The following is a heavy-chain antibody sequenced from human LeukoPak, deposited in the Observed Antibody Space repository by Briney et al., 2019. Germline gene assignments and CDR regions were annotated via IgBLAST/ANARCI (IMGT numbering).Heavy chain of an antibody. J-gene: IGHJ4*02. V-gene: IGHV3-53*01. CDR3: MTAAGYNFGQY. CDR2: LYIGGNT. Sequence: PGGSLRLSCEVSGFTISNHGMHWVRQAPGKGLEWVSALYIGGNTYYADSVRGRFTISRDNSKNTLYLQMNSLRAEDTAIYYCMTAAGYNFGQYWGQGTLVTVSS. CDR1: GFTISNHG. D-gene: IGHD5-18*01.